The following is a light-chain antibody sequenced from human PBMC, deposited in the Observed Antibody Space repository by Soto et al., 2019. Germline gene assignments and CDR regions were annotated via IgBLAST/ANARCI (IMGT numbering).Light chain of an antibody. V-gene: IGLV3-1*01. Sequence: SYELTQPPSVSVSPGQTASITGSGDRLGNKYSCWYQQKAGQSPVLVIYQDSKRPSGVPERFSASSSGNTATLTISGTQAIDEADYYCQAWDSSFEWAFGGGTQLTVL. CDR3: QAWDSSFEWA. CDR1: RLGNKY. J-gene: IGLJ2*01. CDR2: QDS.